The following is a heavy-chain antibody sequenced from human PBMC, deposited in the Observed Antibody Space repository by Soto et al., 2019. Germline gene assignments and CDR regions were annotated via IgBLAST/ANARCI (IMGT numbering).Heavy chain of an antibody. CDR2: MSGSGGST. CDR1: GFTFSSYA. V-gene: IGHV3-23*01. J-gene: IGHJ6*02. D-gene: IGHD2-2*01. CDR3: AKRGDIVEVSRTFVGYGMDV. Sequence: EVQLLESGGGLVQPGGSLRLSCAASGFTFSSYAMSWVRQAPGKGLEWVSAMSGSGGSTYYADSVKGRFAISRDNSKNTLYLQMNSLRAEDTAVYYCAKRGDIVEVSRTFVGYGMDVWGQGTTVTVSS.